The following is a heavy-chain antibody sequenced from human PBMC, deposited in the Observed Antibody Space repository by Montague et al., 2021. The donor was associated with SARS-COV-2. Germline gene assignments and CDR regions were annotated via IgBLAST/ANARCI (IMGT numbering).Heavy chain of an antibody. CDR3: ANWEN. J-gene: IGHJ4*02. D-gene: IGHD1-26*01. CDR1: GLSVGNSN. Sequence: SLRLSCAASGLSVGNSNMHWVRQAPGKGLEWVAVFSFVGSNTYYADSVKGRFTISRDYSENKLHLQMNSLRPEDTAVYYCANWENWGQGTLVIVSS. V-gene: IGHV3-30*18. CDR2: FSFVGSNT.